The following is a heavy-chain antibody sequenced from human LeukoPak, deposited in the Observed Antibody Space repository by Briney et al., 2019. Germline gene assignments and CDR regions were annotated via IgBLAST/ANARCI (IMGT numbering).Heavy chain of an antibody. CDR1: GLPYSSYN. D-gene: IGHD3-10*01. CDR2: LTYSSSNI. V-gene: IGHV3-48*01. CDR3: ARAPGYYGSESYYNGFDY. Sequence: PGRCQRLSQAAYGLPYSSYNMNWVTQAPAKGLVDGSYLTYSSSNIYSADSVKGQFTISRDNDKNSLYVQMDRLRAEDTAVYYYARAPGYYGSESYYNGFDYWGQGTLVTVSS. J-gene: IGHJ4*02.